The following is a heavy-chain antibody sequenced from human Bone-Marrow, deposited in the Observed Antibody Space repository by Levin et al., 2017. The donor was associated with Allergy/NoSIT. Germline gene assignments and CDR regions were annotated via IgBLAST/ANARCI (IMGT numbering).Heavy chain of an antibody. CDR2: IKPDGTEK. Sequence: LSLTCAASGFTFRPYWMTWVRQAPGKGLEWVANIKPDGTEKSYADSVRGRFTISRDNAGSSLHLQMNSLRVEDTAVYYCAREDYRSFDFWGQGTLVTVSS. CDR1: GFTFRPYW. CDR3: AREDYRSFDF. V-gene: IGHV3-7*01. D-gene: IGHD3-16*01. J-gene: IGHJ4*02.